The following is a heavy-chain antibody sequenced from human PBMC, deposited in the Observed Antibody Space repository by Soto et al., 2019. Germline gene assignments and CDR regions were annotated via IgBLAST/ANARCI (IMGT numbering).Heavy chain of an antibody. J-gene: IGHJ4*02. CDR2: ISFDGANK. CDR1: GFTFSSHG. V-gene: IGHV3-30*03. CDR3: ATAEVDF. Sequence: QVQLVESGGGVVQPEKSLRLSCAASGFTFSSHGMHWVRQAPGKGLEWVAVISFDGANKYYADSVKGRFTISRDNSKNTLYLQMNSLRAEDTAVYYCATAEVDFWGPGTLVTVSS.